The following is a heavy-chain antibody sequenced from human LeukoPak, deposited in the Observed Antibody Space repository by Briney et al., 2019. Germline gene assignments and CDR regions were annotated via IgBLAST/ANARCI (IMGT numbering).Heavy chain of an antibody. V-gene: IGHV3-53*01. Sequence: GGSLRLSCAASGFTVSSNYMSWVRQAPGKGLEWVSLIYSGGSTYYADSVKGRFTISRDNSKNTLYLQMNSLRAEDTAVYYCLLGSGSGPLDYWGQGTLVTVSS. CDR3: LLGSGSGPLDY. J-gene: IGHJ4*02. CDR1: GFTVSSNY. CDR2: IYSGGST. D-gene: IGHD3-10*01.